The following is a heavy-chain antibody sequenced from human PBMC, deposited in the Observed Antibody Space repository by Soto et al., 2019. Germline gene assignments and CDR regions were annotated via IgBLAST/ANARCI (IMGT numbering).Heavy chain of an antibody. V-gene: IGHV1-69*13. J-gene: IGHJ6*02. CDR3: ASCSGGSCYLYYGMDV. Sequence: SVKVSCKASVGTFSSYAISWVRQAPGQGLEWMGGIIPIFGTANYAQKFQGRVTITADESTSTAYMELSSLRSEDTAVYYCASCSGGSCYLYYGMDVWGQGTTVTVSS. D-gene: IGHD2-15*01. CDR1: VGTFSSYA. CDR2: IIPIFGTA.